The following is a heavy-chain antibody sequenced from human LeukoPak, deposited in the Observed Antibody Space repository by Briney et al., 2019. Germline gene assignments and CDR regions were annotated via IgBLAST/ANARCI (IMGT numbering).Heavy chain of an antibody. D-gene: IGHD3-10*01. Sequence: ASVRVSCKASGYTFTRYGISWVRQAPGQGLEWMGWISAYNGNTNYAQALQGRVTMTTDTSTTTAYMELRSLTSDDTAVYYCARDFSGNYEHDYWGQGTLVTVSS. V-gene: IGHV1-18*01. CDR3: ARDFSGNYEHDY. CDR2: ISAYNGNT. J-gene: IGHJ4*02. CDR1: GYTFTRYG.